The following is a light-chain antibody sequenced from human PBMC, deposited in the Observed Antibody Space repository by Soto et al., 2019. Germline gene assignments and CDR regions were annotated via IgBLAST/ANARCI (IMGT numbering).Light chain of an antibody. CDR3: QQYVSSPPT. V-gene: IGKV3-20*01. Sequence: EIVLTQSPGTLSLSPGERATLSCRASQSISSSYLAWYQQKPGQAPRLLIYDASSRATGIPDRFSGSGSGTDFTLTISRLEPEDFAVYYCQQYVSSPPTFGQGTKVDIK. J-gene: IGKJ1*01. CDR1: QSISSSY. CDR2: DAS.